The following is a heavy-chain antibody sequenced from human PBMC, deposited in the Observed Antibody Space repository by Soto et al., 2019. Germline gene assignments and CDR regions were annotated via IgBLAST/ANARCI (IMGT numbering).Heavy chain of an antibody. CDR2: IYYSGST. V-gene: IGHV4-31*03. Sequence: SETLSLTCTVSGGSISSGGYYWSWIRQHPGKGLEWIGYIYYSGSTYYKPSLKSRVTISVDTSKNQFSLKLSSVTAADTAVYYCARGRDYGDYAWFDPWGQGTLVTVSS. CDR1: GGSISSGGYY. CDR3: ARGRDYGDYAWFDP. D-gene: IGHD4-17*01. J-gene: IGHJ5*02.